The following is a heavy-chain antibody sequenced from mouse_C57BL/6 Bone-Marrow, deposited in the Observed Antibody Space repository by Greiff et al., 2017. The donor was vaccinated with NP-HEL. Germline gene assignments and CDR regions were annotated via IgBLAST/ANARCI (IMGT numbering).Heavy chain of an antibody. V-gene: IGHV1-62-2*01. CDR2: FYPGSGSI. CDR1: GYTFTEYT. Sequence: QVQLQQSGAELVKPGASVKLSCKASGYTFTEYTIHWVKQRSGQGLEWIGWFYPGSGSIKYNEKFKDKATLTADKSSSTVYMDLSRLSSEDSAVYFCASHGDYFGISYGYFYVWGTGTTVTVSS. J-gene: IGHJ1*03. D-gene: IGHD1-1*01. CDR3: ASHGDYFGISYGYFYV.